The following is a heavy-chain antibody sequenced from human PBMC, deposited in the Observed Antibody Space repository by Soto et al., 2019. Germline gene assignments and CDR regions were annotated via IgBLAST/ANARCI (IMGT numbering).Heavy chain of an antibody. D-gene: IGHD3-10*01. CDR1: GDAFSFYT. Sequence: SVKVSCKASGDAFSFYTINWVRQAPGLGLEWMGRINPILSMSNYAQKFQGRVTITADKSTSTAYMDLSSLRSEDTAMYYCATSYGSGYRAFDYWGQGALVTVSS. CDR2: INPILSMS. J-gene: IGHJ4*02. V-gene: IGHV1-69*02. CDR3: ATSYGSGYRAFDY.